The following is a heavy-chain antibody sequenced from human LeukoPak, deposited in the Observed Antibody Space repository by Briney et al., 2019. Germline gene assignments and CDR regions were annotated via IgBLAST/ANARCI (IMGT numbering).Heavy chain of an antibody. CDR1: GGSISSYY. J-gene: IGHJ6*03. D-gene: IGHD6-13*01. V-gene: IGHV4-59*08. Sequence: SETLSLTCTVSGGSISSYYWSWIRQPPGKGLKWIGNIYYSGYTTYSPSLRSRVTISVDTSKNQFSLKLSSVTAADTAVYYCASDYSSSRNYYYYMDVWGKGTTVTVSS. CDR3: ASDYSSSRNYYYYMDV. CDR2: IYYSGYT.